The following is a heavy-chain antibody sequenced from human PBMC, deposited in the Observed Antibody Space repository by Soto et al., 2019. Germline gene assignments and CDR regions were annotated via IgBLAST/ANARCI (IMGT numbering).Heavy chain of an antibody. J-gene: IGHJ4*02. V-gene: IGHV5-51*01. D-gene: IGHD6-6*01. CDR3: ARDGLSSSSSFDY. CDR1: GYSFTDYW. CDR2: IYPGDSDT. Sequence: GESLKISCKASGYSFTDYWIGWVRQMPGKGLEWMGIIYPGDSDTKYSPSFQGQVTMSAGKSISTAYLQWNSLKASDTAMYYCARDGLSSSSSFDYWGQGILVTVSS.